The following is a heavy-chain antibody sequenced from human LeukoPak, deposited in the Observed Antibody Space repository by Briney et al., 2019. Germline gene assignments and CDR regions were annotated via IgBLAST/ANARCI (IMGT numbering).Heavy chain of an antibody. CDR3: ARGQTYYGSGSYDFNWFDP. D-gene: IGHD3-10*01. J-gene: IGHJ5*02. V-gene: IGHV1-2*02. CDR1: GYTFTSYY. CDR2: MNPNNGDT. Sequence: ASVKVSCKASGYTFTSYYMHWMRQAPGQGLEWMGWMNPNNGDTKYAQKFQGRVTMTRDTSISTAYMELSRLRSDDTAVYYCARGQTYYGSGSYDFNWFDPWGQGTLVTVSS.